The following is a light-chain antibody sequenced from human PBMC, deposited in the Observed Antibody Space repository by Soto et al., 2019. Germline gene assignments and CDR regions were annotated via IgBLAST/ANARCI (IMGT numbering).Light chain of an antibody. V-gene: IGKV2-28*01. J-gene: IGKJ3*01. CDR3: MQVLQIPVT. CDR1: QSLLHSDGYNY. CDR2: LGS. Sequence: DIVVTQSPLSLPVTPGEPASISCRSSQSLLHSDGYNYLDWYLQKPGQSPQLLIQLGSMRASGVPDRFSGSVSGTDCTLKISRVEAEDVGVYYCMQVLQIPVTFGPGTKVDI.